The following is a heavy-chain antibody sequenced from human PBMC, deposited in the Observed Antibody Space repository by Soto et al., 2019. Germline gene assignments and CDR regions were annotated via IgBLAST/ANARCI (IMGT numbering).Heavy chain of an antibody. D-gene: IGHD4-17*01. CDR2: IYYSGRT. J-gene: IGHJ4*02. V-gene: IGHV4-59*01. CDR3: ARNDHGGNPFFAN. CDR1: GGSLSNYY. Sequence: QVQLQESGPGLVKPSETLSLTCTVSGGSLSNYYWSWIRQPPGKGLEWIGYIYYSGRTNYNPSLKSRLTMSVDTSKNQVSLKLNSVTAADTAVYYCARNDHGGNPFFANWGLGTLVTVSS.